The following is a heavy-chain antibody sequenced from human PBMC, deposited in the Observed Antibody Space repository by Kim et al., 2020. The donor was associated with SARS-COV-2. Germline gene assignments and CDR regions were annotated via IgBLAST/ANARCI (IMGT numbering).Heavy chain of an antibody. CDR2: IIPILGIA. Sequence: SVKVSCKASGGTFSSYAISWVRQAPGQGLEWMGRIIPILGIANYAQKFQGRVTITADKSTSTAYMELSSLRSEDTAVYYCAREDVVVRGVIITGCIDYWGQGTLVTVSS. D-gene: IGHD3-10*01. V-gene: IGHV1-69*04. CDR3: AREDVVVRGVIITGCIDY. CDR1: GGTFSSYA. J-gene: IGHJ4*02.